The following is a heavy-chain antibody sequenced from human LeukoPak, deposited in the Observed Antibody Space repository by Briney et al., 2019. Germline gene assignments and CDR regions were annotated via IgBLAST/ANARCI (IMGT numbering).Heavy chain of an antibody. CDR2: IYGDGSFT. V-gene: IGHV3-74*01. CDR1: GFTFSNFW. J-gene: IGHJ4*02. CDR3: ARDVRYFDY. Sequence: GGSLRLSCAASGFTFSNFWMHWVRQAPGKGLVWVALIYGDGSFTRYADSVKGRFTISRDNSKNTLYLQMNSLRAEDTAVYYCARDVRYFDYWGQGTLVTVSS.